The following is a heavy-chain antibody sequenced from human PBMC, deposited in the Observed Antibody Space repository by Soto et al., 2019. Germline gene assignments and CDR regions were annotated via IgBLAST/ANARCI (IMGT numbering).Heavy chain of an antibody. V-gene: IGHV1-8*01. CDR3: LALVDYGDYVPEYFQH. Sequence: ASVKVSCKASGYTFTSYTINWVRQATGQGLEWLGWMNPNSGNPGYAQKFQGRVTMTRNTSISTAYMELSSLRSEDTAVYYCLALVDYGDYVPEYFQHWGQGTLVTVSS. D-gene: IGHD4-17*01. CDR2: MNPNSGNP. J-gene: IGHJ1*01. CDR1: GYTFTSYT.